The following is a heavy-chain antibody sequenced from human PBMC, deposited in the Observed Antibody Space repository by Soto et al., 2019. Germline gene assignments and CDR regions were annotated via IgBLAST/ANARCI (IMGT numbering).Heavy chain of an antibody. Sequence: SETLSLTCTVSGGSISSGDYYWSWIRQPPGKGLEWIGYIYYSGSTYYNPSLKSRVTISVDTSKNQFSLKLSSVTAADTAVYYCARDNVVPAAMFAPFSEAGVHYYYGMDVWGQGTTVTVSS. CDR2: IYYSGST. V-gene: IGHV4-30-4*01. CDR1: GGSISSGDYY. D-gene: IGHD2-2*01. J-gene: IGHJ6*02. CDR3: ARDNVVPAAMFAPFSEAGVHYYYGMDV.